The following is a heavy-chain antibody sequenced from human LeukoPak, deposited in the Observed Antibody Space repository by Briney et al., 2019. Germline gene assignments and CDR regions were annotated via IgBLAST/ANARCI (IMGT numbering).Heavy chain of an antibody. CDR2: ISSSSSYI. J-gene: IGHJ4*02. V-gene: IGHV3-21*01. Sequence: ETLSLTCAVYGGSFSGYYWSWIRQAPGKGLEWVSSISSSSSYIYYADSVKGRFTISRDNAKNSPYLQMNSLRAEDTAVYYCARGSGIFDYWGQGTLVTVSS. D-gene: IGHD1-14*01. CDR1: GGSFSGYY. CDR3: ARGSGIFDY.